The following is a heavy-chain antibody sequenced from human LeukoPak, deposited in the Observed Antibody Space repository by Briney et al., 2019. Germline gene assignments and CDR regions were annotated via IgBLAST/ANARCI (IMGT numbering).Heavy chain of an antibody. V-gene: IGHV4-39*07. Sequence: PSETLSLTCTVSGVSIGSSNSYWGWSRQPPGKGLEWIGSIYYSGSTYYNASLKSRVTISVDTSKNQFSLKLSSVTAADTAVYYCARVYYSSSYDYWYFDLWGRGTLVTVSS. CDR1: GVSIGSSNSY. J-gene: IGHJ2*01. D-gene: IGHD6-13*01. CDR3: ARVYYSSSYDYWYFDL. CDR2: IYYSGST.